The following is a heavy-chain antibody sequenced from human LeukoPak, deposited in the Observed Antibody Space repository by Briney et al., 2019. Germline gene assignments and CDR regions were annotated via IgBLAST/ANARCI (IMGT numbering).Heavy chain of an antibody. Sequence: GGSLRLSCVASGFAFMTYSMNWVRQAPGKGLEWISYISDSSSTIYYADSVKGRFTISRDNSKNTLYLQMNSLRAEDTAVYYCAKGSSFGLGYYYYMDVWGNGTTVAVSS. J-gene: IGHJ6*03. CDR2: ISDSSSTI. V-gene: IGHV3-48*01. CDR3: AKGSSFGLGYYYYMDV. D-gene: IGHD5-18*01. CDR1: GFAFMTYS.